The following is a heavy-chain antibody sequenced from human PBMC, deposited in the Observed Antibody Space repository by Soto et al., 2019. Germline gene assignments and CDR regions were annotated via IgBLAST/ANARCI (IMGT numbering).Heavy chain of an antibody. CDR2: IYYSGST. V-gene: IGHV4-39*01. CDR1: GGSISSSSYY. D-gene: IGHD1-1*01. J-gene: IGHJ5*02. Sequence: QLQLQESGPGLVKPSETLSLTCTVSGGSISSSSYYWGWIRQPPGKGLAWIGSIYYSGSTYYNPSLKSRVTISVDTSKNQFSLKLSSVTAADTAVYYCARYDGSFDPWGQGTLVTVSS. CDR3: ARYDGSFDP.